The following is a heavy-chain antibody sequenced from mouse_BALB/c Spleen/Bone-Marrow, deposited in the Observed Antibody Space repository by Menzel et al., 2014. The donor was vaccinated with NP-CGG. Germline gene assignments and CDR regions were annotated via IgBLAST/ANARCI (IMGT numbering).Heavy chain of an antibody. CDR3: ARHAYYDQTEVSFVY. J-gene: IGHJ3*01. CDR2: ISGGGSYT. Sequence: DVHLVESGGGLVKSGGSLKLSCAASGFSFNSYGMSWVRQTPEKRLEWVATISGGGSYTFYPDSVKGRFTISRDNAKNNLYLQLSSLRSEDTALYYCARHAYYDQTEVSFVYWGQGTQVTVSA. D-gene: IGHD2-4*01. V-gene: IGHV5-9-2*01. CDR1: GFSFNSYG.